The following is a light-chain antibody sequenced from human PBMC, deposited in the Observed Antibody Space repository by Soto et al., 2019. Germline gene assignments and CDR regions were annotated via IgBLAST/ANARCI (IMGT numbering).Light chain of an antibody. Sequence: EIVLTQSPATLSLSPGETATLSCRVSQSVSNFLAWYQQKPGQAPRLLIYETSHRATGIPDRFSGSGSGTDFALTITSLEPEDFAVYHCQQRSNWPPTFGQGSKLEIK. CDR1: QSVSNF. V-gene: IGKV3-11*01. J-gene: IGKJ2*01. CDR2: ETS. CDR3: QQRSNWPPT.